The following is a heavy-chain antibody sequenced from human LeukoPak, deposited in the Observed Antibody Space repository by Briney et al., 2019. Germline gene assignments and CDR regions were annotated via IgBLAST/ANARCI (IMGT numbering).Heavy chain of an antibody. CDR2: ISGSGGST. CDR1: GFTFSSYW. D-gene: IGHD3-22*01. J-gene: IGHJ3*02. V-gene: IGHV3-23*01. Sequence: GGSLRLSCAASGFTFSSYWMHWVRQAPGKGLEWVSAISGSGGSTYYADSVKGRFIISRDNSKNTLYLQMNSLRAEDTAVYYRANDGAYYDSSTDAFDIWGQGTMVTVSS. CDR3: ANDGAYYDSSTDAFDI.